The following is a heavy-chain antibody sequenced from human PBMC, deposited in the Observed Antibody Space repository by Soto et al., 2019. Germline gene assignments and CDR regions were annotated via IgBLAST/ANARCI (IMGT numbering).Heavy chain of an antibody. CDR1: GYTLTELS. D-gene: IGHD2-15*01. V-gene: IGHV1-24*01. CDR3: ATDLSVVVAATGTY. J-gene: IGHJ4*02. Sequence: ASVKVSCKVSGYTLTELSMHWVRQAPGKGLEWMGGFDPEDGETIYAQKFQGRVTMTEDTSTDTAYMELSSLRSEDTAVYYCATDLSVVVAATGTYWGQGTLVTVSS. CDR2: FDPEDGET.